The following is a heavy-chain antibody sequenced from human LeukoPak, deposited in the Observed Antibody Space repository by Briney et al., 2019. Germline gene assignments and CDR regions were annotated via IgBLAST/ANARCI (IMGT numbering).Heavy chain of an antibody. CDR1: GYTFTGYY. D-gene: IGHD5-12*01. CDR2: INPNSGGT. Sequence: GASVKVSCKASGYTFTGYYMHWVRQAPGQGLEWMGWINPNSGGTNYAQKFQGWVTMTRDTSISTAYMELSRLRSDDTAVYYCARERPERDIVATRAFDIWGQGTMVTVSS. J-gene: IGHJ3*02. V-gene: IGHV1-2*04. CDR3: ARERPERDIVATRAFDI.